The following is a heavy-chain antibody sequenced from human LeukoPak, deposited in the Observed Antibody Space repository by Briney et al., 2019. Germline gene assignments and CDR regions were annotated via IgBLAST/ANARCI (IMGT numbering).Heavy chain of an antibody. Sequence: GGSLRLSCGASGFTFSSHAMSWVRQTPERGLAWVSAITGGGDSAYYPDSVKGRFTISRDNSKNTLYLQMNNLGAGDTALYYCVSGDTGSGYYYWGQGTLVTVSS. CDR3: VSGDTGSGYYY. J-gene: IGHJ4*02. V-gene: IGHV3-23*01. CDR2: ITGGGDSA. D-gene: IGHD3-22*01. CDR1: GFTFSSHA.